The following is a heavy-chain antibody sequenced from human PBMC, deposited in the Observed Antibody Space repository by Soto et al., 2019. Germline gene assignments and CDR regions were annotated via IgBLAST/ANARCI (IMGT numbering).Heavy chain of an antibody. J-gene: IGHJ3*02. D-gene: IGHD3-16*02. CDR2: IYYSGST. CDR1: GGSISSSSYY. V-gene: IGHV4-39*01. CDR3: ARLNYDYVWGSYRGNAFDI. Sequence: QLQLQESGPGLVKPSETLSLTCTVSGGSISSSSYYWGWIRQPPGKGLEWIGSIYYSGSTYYNPSLKSRVTISVDTSKNQFSLKLSSVTAADTAVYYCARLNYDYVWGSYRGNAFDIWGQGTMVTVSS.